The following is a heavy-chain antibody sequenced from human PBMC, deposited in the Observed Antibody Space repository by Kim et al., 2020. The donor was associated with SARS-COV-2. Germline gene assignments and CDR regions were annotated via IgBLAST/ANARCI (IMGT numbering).Heavy chain of an antibody. Sequence: DSVKGRFTVSIDNSKNTLYLQMNSLRPEDTAVYYCASARYFGSGNSGGDCWGQGTLVTVSS. V-gene: IGHV3-30*04. J-gene: IGHJ4*02. CDR3: ASARYFGSGNSGGDC. D-gene: IGHD3-10*01.